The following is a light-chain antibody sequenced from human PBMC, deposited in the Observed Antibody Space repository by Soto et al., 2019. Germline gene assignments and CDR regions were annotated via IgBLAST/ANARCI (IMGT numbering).Light chain of an antibody. J-gene: IGKJ1*01. V-gene: IGKV3-20*01. CDR2: DAS. CDR3: QQYVSSPLT. CDR1: QIFSSTY. Sequence: EIVLTQSPGTLSLSPGERPTLSCRASQIFSSTYLAWFQQKPGQAPSLLIYDASIRATGIPDRFSGSGSGTHFTLTISRLEPEDFAVYYCQQYVSSPLTFGQGTRVEIK.